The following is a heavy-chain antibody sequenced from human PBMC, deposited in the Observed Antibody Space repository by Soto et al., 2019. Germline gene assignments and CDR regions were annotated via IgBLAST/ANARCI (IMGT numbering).Heavy chain of an antibody. CDR3: ARRWGRTFDY. CDR2: INHTGHT. J-gene: IGHJ4*02. D-gene: IGHD7-27*01. CDR1: GGSISSYY. Sequence: SETLSLTCTVSGGSISSYYWSWIRQPPGKGLEWIGEINHTGHTNYNPSLKSRVTISVDTSKNQFSLKLSSVTAADTAVYYCARRWGRTFDYWGQGTLVTVSS. V-gene: IGHV4-34*01.